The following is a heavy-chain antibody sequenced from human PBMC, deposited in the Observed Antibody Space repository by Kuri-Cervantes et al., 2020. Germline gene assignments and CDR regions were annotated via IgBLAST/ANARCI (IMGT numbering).Heavy chain of an antibody. Sequence: GESLKISCAASGFTFSSYAMHWVRQAPGKGLEWVAVISYDGSNKYYADSVKGRLTISRDNSKNTLYLQMNSLRAEDTAVYYCARGDYYGSGSYYIPLYYYYYGMDVWGQGTTVTVSS. J-gene: IGHJ6*02. CDR3: ARGDYYGSGSYYIPLYYYYYGMDV. V-gene: IGHV3-30-3*01. D-gene: IGHD3-10*01. CDR1: GFTFSSYA. CDR2: ISYDGSNK.